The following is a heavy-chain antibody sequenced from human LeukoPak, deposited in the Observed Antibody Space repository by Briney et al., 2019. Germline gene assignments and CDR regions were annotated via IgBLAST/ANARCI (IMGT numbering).Heavy chain of an antibody. V-gene: IGHV1-18*01. J-gene: IGHJ3*02. D-gene: IGHD2-2*01. CDR2: ISAYNGNT. CDR3: ARHLPAHDAFDI. Sequence: ASVKVSCKASGYTFTSYGISWVRQAPGQGLEWMGWISAYNGNTNYAQKLQGRVTTTTDTSTSTAYMELRSLRSDDTAVYYCARHLPAHDAFDIWGQGTMVTVSS. CDR1: GYTFTSYG.